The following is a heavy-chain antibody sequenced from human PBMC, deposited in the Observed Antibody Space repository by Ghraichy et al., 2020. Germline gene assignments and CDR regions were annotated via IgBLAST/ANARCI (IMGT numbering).Heavy chain of an antibody. J-gene: IGHJ5*02. V-gene: IGHV3-30*03. Sequence: GGSLRLSCVVSGFTFSNYGIHWVRQAPGKGLEWVAIISYDVNNKYYADSVKGRFIVSRDNSKNTLYLQMNSLRPDDTAIYYCAPNGGMYSSWGQGTLVAVSS. CDR3: APNGGMYSS. CDR1: GFTFSNYG. CDR2: ISYDVNNK. D-gene: IGHD2-8*01.